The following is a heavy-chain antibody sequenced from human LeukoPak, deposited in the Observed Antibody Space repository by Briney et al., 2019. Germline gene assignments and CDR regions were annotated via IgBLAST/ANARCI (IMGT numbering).Heavy chain of an antibody. CDR3: ARDPGSGSSSNWFDP. CDR2: ISWNSGSI. D-gene: IGHD5-18*01. J-gene: IGHJ5*02. CDR1: GFTFDDYA. V-gene: IGHV3-9*01. Sequence: GGSLRLSCAASGFTFDDYAMHWVRQAPGKGLEWVSGISWNSGSIGYADSVKGRFTISRDNAKNSLYLQMNSLRAEDTAVYYCARDPGSGSSSNWFDPWGQGTLVTVSS.